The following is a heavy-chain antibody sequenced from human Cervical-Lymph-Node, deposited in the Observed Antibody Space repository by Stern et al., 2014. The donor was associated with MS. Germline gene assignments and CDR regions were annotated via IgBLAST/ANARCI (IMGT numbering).Heavy chain of an antibody. Sequence: VQLVESGAEVKKPGSSVKVSCKASGGTFSSYAISWVRQAPGQGLEWLGGIIPIFGTANYAQKVQGRVTITADESTSTVYMELSSLRSEDTAVYYCARGEKQWLSLWDYWGQGTLVTVSS. J-gene: IGHJ4*02. V-gene: IGHV1-69*01. D-gene: IGHD6-19*01. CDR1: GGTFSSYA. CDR3: ARGEKQWLSLWDY. CDR2: IIPIFGTA.